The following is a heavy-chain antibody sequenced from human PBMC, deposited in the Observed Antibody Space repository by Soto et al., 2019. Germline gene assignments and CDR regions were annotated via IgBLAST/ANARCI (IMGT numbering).Heavy chain of an antibody. CDR2: ISGSGGAT. V-gene: IGHV3-23*01. Sequence: GGSLRLSCAASGFTFDDYAMHWVRQAPGKGLEWISVISGSGGATYFADSVKGRFTISRDNSKNTLYLQMNSLRAEDTAVYYCAKATLRVVHPLACDHGGQGSLVTVS. J-gene: IGHJ4*02. CDR1: GFTFDDYA. CDR3: AKATLRVVHPLACDH. D-gene: IGHD3-3*01.